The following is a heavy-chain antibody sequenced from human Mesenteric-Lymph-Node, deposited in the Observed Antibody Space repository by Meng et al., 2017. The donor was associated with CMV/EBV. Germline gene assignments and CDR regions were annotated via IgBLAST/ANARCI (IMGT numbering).Heavy chain of an antibody. CDR2: IYSGGSTT. Sequence: GESLKISCAASGFTFSTYAMTWVRQAPGKGLEWVSLIYSGGSTTYYADSVKGRFTISRDDSKNTLYLQMNSLRAEDTAVYYCAKDLATVEGYYYGMDVWGQGTTVTVSS. J-gene: IGHJ6*02. V-gene: IGHV3-23*03. D-gene: IGHD4-11*01. CDR1: GFTFSTYA. CDR3: AKDLATVEGYYYGMDV.